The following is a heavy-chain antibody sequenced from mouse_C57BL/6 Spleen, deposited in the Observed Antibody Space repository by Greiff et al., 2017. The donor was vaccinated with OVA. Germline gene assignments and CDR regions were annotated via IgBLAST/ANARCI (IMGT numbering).Heavy chain of an antibody. V-gene: IGHV2-2*01. CDR2: IWSGGST. CDR3: ARKGGYWYFDV. Sequence: QVQLQQSGPGLVQPSQSLSITCTVSGFSLTSYGVHWVRQSPGKGLEWLGVIWSGGSTDYNAAFISRLSISKDNSKSQVFFKMNRLQADDTAIYYCARKGGYWYFDVWGTGTTVTVSS. CDR1: GFSLTSYG. J-gene: IGHJ1*03.